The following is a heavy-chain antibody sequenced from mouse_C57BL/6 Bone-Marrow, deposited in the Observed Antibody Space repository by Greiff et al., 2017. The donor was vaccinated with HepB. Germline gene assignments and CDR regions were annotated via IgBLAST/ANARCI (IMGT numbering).Heavy chain of an antibody. CDR2: IYPGDGDT. J-gene: IGHJ3*01. V-gene: IGHV1-80*01. Sequence: QVQLQQSGAELVKPGASVKISCKASGYAFSSYWMNWVKQRPGKGLEWIGQIYPGDGDTNYNGKFKGKATLTADKSSSTAYMQLSSLASEDSAVYFCASYGSSYAWFAYWGQGTLVTVSA. D-gene: IGHD1-1*01. CDR1: GYAFSSYW. CDR3: ASYGSSYAWFAY.